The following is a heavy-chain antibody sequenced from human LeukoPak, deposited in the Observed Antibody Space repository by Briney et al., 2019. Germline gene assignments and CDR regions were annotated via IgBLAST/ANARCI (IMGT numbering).Heavy chain of an antibody. CDR2: INHSGST. CDR1: GGSFSGYY. J-gene: IGHJ4*02. Sequence: SETLSLTCAVYGGSFSGYYWSWIRQPPGKGLEWIGEINHSGSTNYNPSLKSRVTISVDTSKNQFSLKLSSVTAADTAVYYCARAAGFGELFGYWGQGILVTVSS. CDR3: ARAAGFGELFGY. D-gene: IGHD3-10*01. V-gene: IGHV4-34*01.